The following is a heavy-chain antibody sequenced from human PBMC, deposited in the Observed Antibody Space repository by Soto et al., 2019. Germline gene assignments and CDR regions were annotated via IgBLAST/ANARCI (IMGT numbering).Heavy chain of an antibody. CDR2: INAGNGNT. V-gene: IGHV1-3*01. D-gene: IGHD2-2*01. CDR3: AIVVPADPWGFWFDP. J-gene: IGHJ5*02. Sequence: ASVKVSCKASGYTFTSYAMHWVRQAPGQRLEWMGWINAGNGNTKYSQKFQGRVTITRDTSASTAYMELSSLRSEDTAVYYCAIVVPADPWGFWFDPWGQGTLVTVSS. CDR1: GYTFTSYA.